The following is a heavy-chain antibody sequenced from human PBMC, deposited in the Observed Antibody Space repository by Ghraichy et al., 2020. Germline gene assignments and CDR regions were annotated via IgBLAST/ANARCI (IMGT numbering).Heavy chain of an antibody. Sequence: ASVKVSCKASGYTFTSYDINWVRQATGQGLEWMGWMNPNSGNTGYAQKFQGRVTMTRNTSISTAYMELSSLRSEDTAVYYCARGWGMVRGVSYYYGMDVWGQGTTVTVSS. CDR3: ARGWGMVRGVSYYYGMDV. V-gene: IGHV1-8*01. J-gene: IGHJ6*02. CDR2: MNPNSGNT. D-gene: IGHD3-10*01. CDR1: GYTFTSYD.